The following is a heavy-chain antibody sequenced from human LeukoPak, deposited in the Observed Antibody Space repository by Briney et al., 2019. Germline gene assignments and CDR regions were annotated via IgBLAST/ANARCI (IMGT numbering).Heavy chain of an antibody. CDR1: GFTFSSYA. J-gene: IGHJ6*02. Sequence: GGSLRLSCAASGFTFSSYAMTWVRQAPGKGLEWVSVINNSGGRTYYADSVKGRFTISRDNAKNSLYLQMNSLRAEDTAVYYCARDQGIAVAGTDLGMDVWGQGTTVTVSS. V-gene: IGHV3-21*01. CDR2: INNSGGRT. D-gene: IGHD6-19*01. CDR3: ARDQGIAVAGTDLGMDV.